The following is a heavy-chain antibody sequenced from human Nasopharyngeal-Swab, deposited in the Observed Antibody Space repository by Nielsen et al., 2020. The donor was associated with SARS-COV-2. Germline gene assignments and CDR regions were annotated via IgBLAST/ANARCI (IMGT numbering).Heavy chain of an antibody. J-gene: IGHJ4*02. CDR3: AKVSWEWELLRWYFDY. D-gene: IGHD1-26*01. V-gene: IGHV3-23*01. CDR2: ISGSGGST. Sequence: GRSLSLACAASGFAFSSYAMSWVRQAPGKWLEWVSAISGSGGSTYYADSVKGRFTISRDNSKNTLYLQMNSLRAEDTAVYYCAKVSWEWELLRWYFDYWGQGTLVTVSS. CDR1: GFAFSSYA.